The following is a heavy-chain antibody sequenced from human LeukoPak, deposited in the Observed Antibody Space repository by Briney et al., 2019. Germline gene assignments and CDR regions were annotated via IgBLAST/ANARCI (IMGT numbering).Heavy chain of an antibody. D-gene: IGHD2-15*01. J-gene: IGHJ6*02. CDR3: ARTPYYYYGMDV. Sequence: ASVKVSCKASGYTFTSYYMHWVRQAPGQGLEWMGIINPSGGSTRYAQKFQGRVTMTRDTSTSTVYMELSSLRSEVTAVYYCARTPYYYYGMDVWGQGTTVTVSS. CDR2: INPSGGST. CDR1: GYTFTSYY. V-gene: IGHV1-46*01.